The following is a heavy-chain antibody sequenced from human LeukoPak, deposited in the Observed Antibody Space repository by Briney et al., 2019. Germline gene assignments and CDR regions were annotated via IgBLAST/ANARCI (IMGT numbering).Heavy chain of an antibody. Sequence: GASVKVSCKASGGTFSSYAISWVRQAPGQGLEWMGGIIPIFGTANYAQKFQGRVTITADESTSTAYMELRSLRSEDTAVYYCARLKLGSVGKPNYYYYYMDVWGKGTTVTVSS. D-gene: IGHD1-26*01. V-gene: IGHV1-69*13. CDR2: IIPIFGTA. J-gene: IGHJ6*03. CDR1: GGTFSSYA. CDR3: ARLKLGSVGKPNYYYYYMDV.